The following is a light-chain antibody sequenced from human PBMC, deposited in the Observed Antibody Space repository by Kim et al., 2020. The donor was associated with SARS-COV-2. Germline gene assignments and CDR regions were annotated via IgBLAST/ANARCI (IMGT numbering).Light chain of an antibody. J-gene: IGKJ4*01. Sequence: PGERATLSCRASQSVSSYLAWYQQKPGQAPRLLIYGASNRATGIPARFSGSGSGTDFTLTISSLEPEDFAVYYCKQRSNWPLTFGGGNKVDI. V-gene: IGKV3-11*01. CDR3: KQRSNWPLT. CDR2: GAS. CDR1: QSVSSY.